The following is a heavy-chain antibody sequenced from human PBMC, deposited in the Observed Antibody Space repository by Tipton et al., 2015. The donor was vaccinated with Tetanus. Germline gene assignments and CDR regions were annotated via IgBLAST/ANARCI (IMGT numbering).Heavy chain of an antibody. V-gene: IGHV4-59*01. D-gene: IGHD3-16*01. J-gene: IGHJ3*02. CDR2: VFYSGST. Sequence: LRLSCAASGFTFSSYAMSWVRQAPGKGLEWLGYVFYSGSTDLNPSLKSRVTISVDTSNNPFSLKLTSVTTADTAVYYCARSGGRGYAFDIWGQGTMVTVSS. CDR3: ARSGGRGYAFDI. CDR1: GFTFSSYA.